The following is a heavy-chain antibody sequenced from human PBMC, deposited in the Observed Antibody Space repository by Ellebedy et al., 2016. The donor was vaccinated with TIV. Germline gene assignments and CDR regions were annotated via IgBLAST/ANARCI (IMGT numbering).Heavy chain of an antibody. Sequence: GSLRLXXTVSGGSFSSYYWSWIRQSAGKGLEWIGRIFMSGSTTYNPSLKNRVTMSVDASTTQLSLSLSSVTAADTAVYFCARLRQSRDRSHWYFDLWGRGTLVTVSS. J-gene: IGHJ2*01. CDR1: GGSFSSYY. D-gene: IGHD1-14*01. CDR3: ARLRQSRDRSHWYFDL. CDR2: IFMSGST. V-gene: IGHV4-4*07.